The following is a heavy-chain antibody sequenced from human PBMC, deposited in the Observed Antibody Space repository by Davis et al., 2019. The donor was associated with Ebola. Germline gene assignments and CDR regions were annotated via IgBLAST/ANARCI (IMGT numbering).Heavy chain of an antibody. CDR1: AYTFSNYG. Sequence: ASAQVSCNTSAYTFSNYGITWVRQPPPQELEWMVSVNPHNGNTNYAQSVQSRVTMTTDTSTSTAYLEVGSLRSDDTAVYYCSRAQFPSTSDDWGQGTLVTVSS. CDR3: SRAQFPSTSDD. V-gene: IGHV1-18*04. CDR2: VNPHNGNT. D-gene: IGHD5-24*01. J-gene: IGHJ4*02.